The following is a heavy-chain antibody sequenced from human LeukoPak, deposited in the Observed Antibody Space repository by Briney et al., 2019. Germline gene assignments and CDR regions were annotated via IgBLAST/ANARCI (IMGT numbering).Heavy chain of an antibody. CDR3: ARENYCTNGVCWAFDP. D-gene: IGHD2-8*01. CDR1: GESFSEYY. Sequence: SETLSLTCAVYGESFSEYYWSWIRQPPGKGLEWIGEINHSGSTNSNPSLKSRVTFSVDTFKNQFSLHLNSVTAADTAVYFCARENYCTNGVCWAFDPWGQGTLVTVSS. CDR2: INHSGST. J-gene: IGHJ5*02. V-gene: IGHV4-34*01.